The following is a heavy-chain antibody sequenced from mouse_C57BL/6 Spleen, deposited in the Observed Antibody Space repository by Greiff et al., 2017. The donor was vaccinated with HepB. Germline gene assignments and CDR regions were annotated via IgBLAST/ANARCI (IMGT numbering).Heavy chain of an antibody. J-gene: IGHJ4*01. CDR1: GYAFSSSW. D-gene: IGHD2-4*01. CDR2: IYPGDGDT. CDR3: ASSDYDHYYAMDY. Sequence: VQLQQSGPELVKPGASVKISKASGYAFSSSWMNWVKQRPGKGLEWIGRIYPGDGDTNYNGKFKGKATLTADKSSSTAYMQLSSLTSEDSAVYFCASSDYDHYYAMDYWGQGTSVTVSS. V-gene: IGHV1-82*01.